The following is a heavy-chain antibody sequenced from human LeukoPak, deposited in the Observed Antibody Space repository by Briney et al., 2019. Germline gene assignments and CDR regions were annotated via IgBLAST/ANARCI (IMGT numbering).Heavy chain of an antibody. CDR2: IYPGDSDT. D-gene: IGHD3-16*02. V-gene: IGHV5-51*01. CDR3: ARSEELSLYYFDY. J-gene: IGHJ4*02. Sequence: GESLKISCKGSGYSFTSYWIGWVRQMPGKGLEWMGIIYPGDSDTRYSPSFQGQVTISADKSISTACLQWSSLKASDTAMYYCARSEELSLYYFDYWGQGTLVTVSS. CDR1: GYSFTSYW.